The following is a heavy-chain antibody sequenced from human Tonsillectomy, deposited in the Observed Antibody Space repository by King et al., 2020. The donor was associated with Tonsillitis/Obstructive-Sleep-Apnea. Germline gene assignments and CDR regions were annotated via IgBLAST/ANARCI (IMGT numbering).Heavy chain of an antibody. J-gene: IGHJ4*02. CDR3: ARGYYEYMGALFDY. CDR1: GGSFSDYY. Sequence: VQLQQWGAGLLKPSETLSLTCAVYGGSFSDYYWSWIRQPPGKGLEWIGEINHSGTTNYNPSLKSRVSISLDTSKNQFSLRLTSVTAADTAVYYCARGYYEYMGALFDYWGQGTLVTVSS. V-gene: IGHV4-34*01. D-gene: IGHD3-16*01. CDR2: INHSGTT.